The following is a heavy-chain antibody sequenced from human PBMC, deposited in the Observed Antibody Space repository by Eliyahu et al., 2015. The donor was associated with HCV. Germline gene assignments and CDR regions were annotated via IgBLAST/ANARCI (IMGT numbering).Heavy chain of an antibody. J-gene: IGHJ4*02. CDR1: GFTFSTXX. Sequence: EVQLVXSGGDWVQPGGSLXLSCXASGFTFSTXXLSGVRRAPGQGLEWVAXIKXDGSEKQYVDSVKGRFTISRDNAKNSLYLQMNSLRAEDTAVYYCVTPPPDFLTAYHPFDSWGQGTLVTVSS. D-gene: IGHD3/OR15-3a*01. CDR2: IKXDGSEK. V-gene: IGHV3-7*01. CDR3: VTPPPDFLTAYHPFDS.